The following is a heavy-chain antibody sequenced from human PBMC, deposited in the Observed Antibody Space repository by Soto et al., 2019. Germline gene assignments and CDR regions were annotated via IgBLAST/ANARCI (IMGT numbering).Heavy chain of an antibody. V-gene: IGHV3-23*01. CDR1: GFTFSSYA. CDR3: AKDSPPYSSVWYYFDC. CDR2: ISGSGGST. D-gene: IGHD6-19*01. J-gene: IGHJ4*02. Sequence: GGSLRLSCAASGFTFSSYAMSWVRQAPGKGLEWVSAISGSGGSTYYADSVKGRFTISRDNSKNTLYLQMNSLRAEDMALYYCAKDSPPYSSVWYYFDCWGQGTLVTVSS.